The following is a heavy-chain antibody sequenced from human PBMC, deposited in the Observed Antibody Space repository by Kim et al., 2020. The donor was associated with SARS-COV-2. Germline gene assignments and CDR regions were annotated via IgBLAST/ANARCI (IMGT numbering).Heavy chain of an antibody. CDR3: ARLVGDGDYVGYYYGMDV. J-gene: IGHJ6*02. Sequence: ASVKVSCKASGYTFTIYDINWVRQATGQGLEWMGWMNPNSGNTGYAQKFQGRVTMTRNTSISTAYMELSSLRSEDTAVYYCARLVGDGDYVGYYYGMDVWGQGTTVTVSS. CDR1: GYTFTIYD. CDR2: MNPNSGNT. D-gene: IGHD4-17*01. V-gene: IGHV1-8*01.